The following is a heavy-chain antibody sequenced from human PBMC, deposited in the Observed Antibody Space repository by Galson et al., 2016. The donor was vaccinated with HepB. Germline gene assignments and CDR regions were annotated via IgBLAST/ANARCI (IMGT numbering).Heavy chain of an antibody. CDR1: GFTFSGYA. Sequence: SLRLSCAASGFTFSGYAMHWVRQAPGKGLEWVAVVSYDGSIISYADSVKGRFTISRPNSKNTLYLQMNSLRAEDTALYYCVRDLDDYIWGTYRTLDYWGQGTLVTVSS. V-gene: IGHV3-30*04. J-gene: IGHJ4*02. CDR3: VRDLDDYIWGTYRTLDY. D-gene: IGHD3-16*01. CDR2: VSYDGSII.